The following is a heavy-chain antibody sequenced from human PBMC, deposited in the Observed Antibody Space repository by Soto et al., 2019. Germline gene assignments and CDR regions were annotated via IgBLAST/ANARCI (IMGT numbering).Heavy chain of an antibody. CDR1: GGSISSIDDW. Sequence: QLQLQESGPGLVKPSETLSLTCTVSGGSISSIDDWWGWVRQPPGKGLEWIASVYRTGATYYYPSLESRVTVSVDTSKNQFFLKVTSVTAADTAVYYCARLMGSSFVTYWGQGTLVTVSS. CDR3: ARLMGSSFVTY. D-gene: IGHD6-6*01. V-gene: IGHV4-39*01. CDR2: VYRTGAT. J-gene: IGHJ4*02.